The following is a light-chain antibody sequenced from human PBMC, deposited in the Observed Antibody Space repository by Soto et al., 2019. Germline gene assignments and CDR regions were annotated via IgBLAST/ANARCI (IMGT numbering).Light chain of an antibody. CDR2: DAS. J-gene: IGKJ5*01. Sequence: DIQMTQSPSSLSASVVDRVTITCQASQDISNYLNWYQQKLGKAPKLLIYDASNLETGVPSRFSGSGSGTDFTFTISSLQPEDIATYYCQQYSHLINFGQGTRLEIK. CDR1: QDISNY. CDR3: QQYSHLIN. V-gene: IGKV1-33*01.